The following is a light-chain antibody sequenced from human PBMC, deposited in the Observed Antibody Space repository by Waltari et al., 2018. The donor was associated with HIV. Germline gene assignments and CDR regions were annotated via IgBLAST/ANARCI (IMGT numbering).Light chain of an antibody. CDR3: QQSYSTPFS. CDR2: VTS. J-gene: IGKJ5*01. V-gene: IGKV1-39*01. Sequence: IQMTQSPSSLSASVGDRVTITCRASYNVRSYLNWYQQKPGEAPKRLIYVTSTLQSGVPSRFSDSGSGTDFSLTISSLQPEDFGTYYCQQSYSTPFSFGQGTRLEIK. CDR1: YNVRSY.